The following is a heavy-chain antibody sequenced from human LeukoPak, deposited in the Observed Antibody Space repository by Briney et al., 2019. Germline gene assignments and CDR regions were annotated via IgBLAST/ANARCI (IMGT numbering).Heavy chain of an antibody. V-gene: IGHV1-58*01. D-gene: IGHD2-21*02. CDR1: GFTFTTFA. CDR3: SAGATTYCGEDCYPSFFFYHGIDV. Sequence: SVKVSCKASGFTFTTFAVQWVRQARGQRLEWIGWIVVDGGNTHYAQKFQDRVDIITDRSTNTVFMELRSLRSDDTAVYYCSAGATTYCGEDCYPSFFFYHGIDVWGQGTTVTVSS. CDR2: IVVDGGNT. J-gene: IGHJ6*02.